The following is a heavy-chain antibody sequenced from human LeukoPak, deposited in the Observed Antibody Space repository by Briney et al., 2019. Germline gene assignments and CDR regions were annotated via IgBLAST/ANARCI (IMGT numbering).Heavy chain of an antibody. CDR1: GFTFSDYY. CDR3: ARALRQQLGGYYFDY. Sequence: GGSLRLSCAASGFTFSDYYMSWIRQAPGKGLEWVSYISSSGSTIYYADSVKGRFTISRDNAENSQYLQMNSLRAEDTAVYYCARALRQQLGGYYFDYWGQGTLVTVSS. J-gene: IGHJ4*02. V-gene: IGHV3-11*01. CDR2: ISSSGSTI. D-gene: IGHD6-13*01.